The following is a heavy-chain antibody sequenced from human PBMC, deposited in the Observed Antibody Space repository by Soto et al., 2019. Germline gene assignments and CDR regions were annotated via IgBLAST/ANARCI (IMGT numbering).Heavy chain of an antibody. J-gene: IGHJ6*02. CDR1: GYTFTNSG. V-gene: IGHV1-18*01. D-gene: IGHD3-3*01. CDR3: ARDQGITTFGVYSMYYYGMDV. CDR2: ISTDNGNT. Sequence: QVQLVQSGAEVKKPGASVKVSCKASGYTFTNSGISWVRQAPGQGLEWMGWISTDNGNTNYAQHLQGRVSMTTDTTKNTAYMELRSLRSDDNALYYCARDQGITTFGVYSMYYYGMDVWGQGTTVTVSS.